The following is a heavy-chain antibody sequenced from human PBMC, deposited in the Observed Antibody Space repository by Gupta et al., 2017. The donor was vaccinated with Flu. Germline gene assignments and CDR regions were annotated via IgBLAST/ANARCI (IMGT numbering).Heavy chain of an antibody. J-gene: IGHJ3*02. D-gene: IGHD3-10*01. CDR1: GYTFTNYA. CDR2: IIAGNGNT. CDR3: ARDRILWFGELFYGSFDI. V-gene: IGHV1-3*01. Sequence: QVQLVQSGAEVKKPGASVKVSCKASGYTFTNYAIHWVRQAPGQSLEWMGCIIAGNGNTKYSQKFQGRVTITSDTFASTAYMELSSLGSEDTAVYYCARDRILWFGELFYGSFDIWGPGTLVTVSS.